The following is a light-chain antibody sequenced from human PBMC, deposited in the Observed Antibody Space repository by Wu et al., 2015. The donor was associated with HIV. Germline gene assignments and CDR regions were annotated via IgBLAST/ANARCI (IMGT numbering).Light chain of an antibody. CDR3: QQYDSLPRT. CDR1: QSITTSY. V-gene: IGKV3-20*01. J-gene: IGKJ1*01. CDR2: GTS. Sequence: EIVLTQSPGTLSLSPGERATLSCRASQSITTSYLAWYQHKFGQAPRLLIYGTSSRASDIPDRFSGSGYGTDFTLTISRLEPEDFAVYYCQQYDSLPRTFGQGTKVE.